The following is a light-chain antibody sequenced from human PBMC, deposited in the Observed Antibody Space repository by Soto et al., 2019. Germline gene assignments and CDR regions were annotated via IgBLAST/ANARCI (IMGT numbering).Light chain of an antibody. Sequence: QSVLTQPASVSGSPGQSITISCTGTSSDVGGYNYVSWYQQHPGIAPKLMISEVSNRPSGVSNRFSGSKSGNTASLTISGLQADDAADYYCSSYTSISTLVFGGGTKLTV. CDR3: SSYTSISTLV. CDR2: EVS. J-gene: IGLJ2*01. CDR1: SSDVGGYNY. V-gene: IGLV2-14*01.